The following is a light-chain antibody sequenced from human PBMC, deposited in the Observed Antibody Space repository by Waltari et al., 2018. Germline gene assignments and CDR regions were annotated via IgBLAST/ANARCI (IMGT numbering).Light chain of an antibody. CDR2: DVS. V-gene: IGLV2-14*03. J-gene: IGLJ1*01. CDR1: SSDVGAYNY. CDR3: SSYTSSSPYV. Sequence: QSALTQPASVSGSPGQSITISCTGTSSDVGAYNYVSWYQQHPGKAPKLMIYDVSNRPSGVSNRFSGAKSGNTASLTISGLQAEDEADYYCSSYTSSSPYVFGTGTEVTVL.